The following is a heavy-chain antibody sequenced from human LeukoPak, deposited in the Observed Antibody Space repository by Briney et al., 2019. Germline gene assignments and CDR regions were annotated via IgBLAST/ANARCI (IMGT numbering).Heavy chain of an antibody. V-gene: IGHV4-39*01. CDR3: ARLLIPAYYYGSGSYIPNWFDP. D-gene: IGHD3-10*01. Sequence: PSETLSVTCTVSGGSISSSSYYWGWLRQPPGKGLEWIGSIYYRGSTYYNPSLKSRVTISVDTSKNQFSLKLSSVTAADTAVYYCARLLIPAYYYGSGSYIPNWFDPWGQGTRVPLSS. CDR2: IYYRGST. CDR1: GGSISSSSYY. J-gene: IGHJ5*02.